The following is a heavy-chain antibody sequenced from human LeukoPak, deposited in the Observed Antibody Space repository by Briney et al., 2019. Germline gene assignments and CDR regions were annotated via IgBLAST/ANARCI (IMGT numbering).Heavy chain of an antibody. D-gene: IGHD6-6*01. CDR2: IYTSGST. J-gene: IGHJ4*02. Sequence: SETLSLTCTVSGGSISSGSYYWSWIRQPAGKGLEWIGRIYTSGSTNHNPSLKSRVTISVDTSKNQFSLKLSSVTAADTAVYYCARESTAAHPNFDYWGQGTLVTASS. V-gene: IGHV4-61*02. CDR1: GGSISSGSYY. CDR3: ARESTAAHPNFDY.